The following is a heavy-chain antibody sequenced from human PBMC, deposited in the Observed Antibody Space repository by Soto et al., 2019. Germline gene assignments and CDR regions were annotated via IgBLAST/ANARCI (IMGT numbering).Heavy chain of an antibody. V-gene: IGHV4-39*01. CDR2: IFYSGST. CDR3: ARDYFDSSDYTTNWFDP. CDR1: GGSISSSSYY. J-gene: IGHJ5*02. Sequence: SETLSLTCTVSGGSISSSSYYWGWIRQPPGKGLEWIGSIFYSGSTYYNPSLKSRVTISVDTSKNQFSLKVTSVTAADTALYYCARDYFDSSDYTTNWFDPWGQGTLVTVSS. D-gene: IGHD3-22*01.